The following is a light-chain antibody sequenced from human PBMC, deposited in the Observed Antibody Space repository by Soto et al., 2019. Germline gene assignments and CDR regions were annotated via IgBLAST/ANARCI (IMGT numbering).Light chain of an antibody. CDR2: KAS. CDR3: QQYNSYSHT. V-gene: IGKV1-5*03. Sequence: DIQMTQSPSTLSASVGDRVTITCRASPSISSWLAWYQQKPGKAPKLLMYKASSLESGVPSRFSGSGSGTEFTLTISSLQPDDFATYYCQQYNSYSHTFGQGTKMEIK. CDR1: PSISSW. J-gene: IGKJ2*01.